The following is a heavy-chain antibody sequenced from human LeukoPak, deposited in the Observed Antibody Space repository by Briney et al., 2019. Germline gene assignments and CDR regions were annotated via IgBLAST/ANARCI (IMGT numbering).Heavy chain of an antibody. CDR2: INHSGST. CDR3: ARGGQWLRPFDY. CDR1: GGSFSGYY. Sequence: SETLSLTCAVYGGSFSGYYWSWIRQPPGKGLEWIGEINHSGSTNYNPSLKSRVTISVDTSKNQSSLKLSSVTAADTAVYYCARGGQWLRPFDYWGQGTLVTVSS. V-gene: IGHV4-34*01. D-gene: IGHD5-12*01. J-gene: IGHJ4*02.